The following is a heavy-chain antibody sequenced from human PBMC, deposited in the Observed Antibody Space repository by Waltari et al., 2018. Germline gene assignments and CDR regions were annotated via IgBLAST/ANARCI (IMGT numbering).Heavy chain of an antibody. CDR1: GLKVSTSF. Sequence: EVQLVETGGGLIQPGGSLRLSWAASGLKVSTSFLSWVRQAPGKGLEWVSYIYSGGSAYYIDSVKGRFTISRDNSKNTLYLQMNRLTADDTAVYYCARFYGSGSYFESWGQGALVTVSS. CDR2: IYSGGSA. CDR3: ARFYGSGSYFES. D-gene: IGHD3-10*01. J-gene: IGHJ4*02. V-gene: IGHV3-53*02.